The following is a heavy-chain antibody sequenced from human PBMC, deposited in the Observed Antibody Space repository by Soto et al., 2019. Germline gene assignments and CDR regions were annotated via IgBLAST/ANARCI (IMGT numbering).Heavy chain of an antibody. V-gene: IGHV1-18*01. CDR2: ISTYNGNT. CDR1: GYSFSNSG. J-gene: IGHJ5*02. CDR3: ARDEYNNGRNWLNP. D-gene: IGHD2-8*01. Sequence: GASVKVSCKASGYSFSNSGFSWMRQAPGQGLEWMGWISTYNGNTNYAQKFQGRLSMTRDTSTTTAFMELTTLRSDDTAVYYSARDEYNNGRNWLNPWGQGTLVTVSS.